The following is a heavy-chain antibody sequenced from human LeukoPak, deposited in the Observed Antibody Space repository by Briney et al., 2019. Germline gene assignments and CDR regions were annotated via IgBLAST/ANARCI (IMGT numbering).Heavy chain of an antibody. J-gene: IGHJ6*03. D-gene: IGHD6-13*01. V-gene: IGHV4-34*01. CDR2: INHSGST. Sequence: PSETLSLTCTVYGGSFSGYYWSWIRQPPGKGLEWIGEINHSGSTNYNPSLKSRVTISVDTSKNQFSLKLSSVTAADTAVYYCARGAAAAGYHYYYMDVWGKGTTVTVSS. CDR1: GGSFSGYY. CDR3: ARGAAAAGYHYYYMDV.